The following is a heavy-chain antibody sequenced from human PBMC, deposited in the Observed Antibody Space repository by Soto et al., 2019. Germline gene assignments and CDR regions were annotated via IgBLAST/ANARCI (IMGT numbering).Heavy chain of an antibody. J-gene: IGHJ5*02. CDR1: GGSISGSSYY. CDR2: IYYSGNT. V-gene: IGHV4-39*01. CDR3: ASLTVLLHWFDP. D-gene: IGHD3-10*01. Sequence: PSETLSLTCTVSGGSISGSSYYWGWIRQPPGKGLEWIGSIYYSGNTYYNPSLKSRVTISVDTSKNQFSLKLSSVTAADTAVYYCASLTVLLHWFDPWGQGTLVTVSS.